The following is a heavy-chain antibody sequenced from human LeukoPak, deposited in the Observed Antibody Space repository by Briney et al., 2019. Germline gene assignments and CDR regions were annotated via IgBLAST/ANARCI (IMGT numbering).Heavy chain of an antibody. CDR3: ARDHDYGDYDY. CDR1: GFTFSDYY. J-gene: IGHJ4*02. CDR2: ISSSGNTI. Sequence: GGSLRLSCAASGFTFSDYYMRWIRQAPGKGLEWVSYISSSGNTIYYADSVKGRFTISRDNAKNSLFLQMNSLRAEDTALYYCARDHDYGDYDYWGQGTLVTVSP. D-gene: IGHD4-17*01. V-gene: IGHV3-11*04.